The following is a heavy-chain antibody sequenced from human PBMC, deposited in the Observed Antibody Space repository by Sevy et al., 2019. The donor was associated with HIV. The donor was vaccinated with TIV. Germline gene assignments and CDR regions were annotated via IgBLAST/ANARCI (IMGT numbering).Heavy chain of an antibody. D-gene: IGHD1-26*01. J-gene: IGHJ6*02. CDR3: ATTSTPLYYYALDV. CDR2: IYSGEYT. CDR1: GFTVSSNY. Sequence: GGSLRLSCAASGFTVSSNYMSWVRQAPGKGLEWVSVIYSGEYTYYADSVKGRFTISRDSSNNTLNLQMNSLRAEDTAIYYCATTSTPLYYYALDVWGQGTTVTVSS. V-gene: IGHV3-53*01.